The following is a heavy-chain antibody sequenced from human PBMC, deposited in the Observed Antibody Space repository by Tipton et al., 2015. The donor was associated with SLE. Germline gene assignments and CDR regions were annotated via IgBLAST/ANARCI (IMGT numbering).Heavy chain of an antibody. CDR1: GFTFSNYG. J-gene: IGHJ2*01. CDR3: ARRIGYCSGGSCYSFWYFDL. CDR2: IRSDGSNK. V-gene: IGHV3-30*02. Sequence: GSLRLSCAASGFTFSNYGMHWVRQAPGKGLEWVAFIRSDGSNKCCADSVKGRFTISRDNPKNTLYLQMNSLRAEDTAVYYCARRIGYCSGGSCYSFWYFDLWGRGTLATVSS. D-gene: IGHD2-15*01.